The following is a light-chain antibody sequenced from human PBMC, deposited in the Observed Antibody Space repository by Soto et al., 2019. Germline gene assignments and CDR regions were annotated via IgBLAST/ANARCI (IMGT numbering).Light chain of an antibody. CDR3: ASWDASRDGVV. V-gene: IGLV1-44*01. Sequence: QAVVTQPPSASGTPGQRVTISCSGSGSNIGSQNVNWYQQLPGTAPKLLIHTNTQRPSGVPDRFSGSKSGTSASLAISGLQSEDEADYYCASWDASRDGVVFGGGTKVTVL. CDR2: TNT. J-gene: IGLJ2*01. CDR1: GSNIGSQN.